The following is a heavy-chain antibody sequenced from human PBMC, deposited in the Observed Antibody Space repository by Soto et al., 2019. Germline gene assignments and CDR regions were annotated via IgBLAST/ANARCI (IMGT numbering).Heavy chain of an antibody. Sequence: SETLSLTCAVYGGSFSGYYWSWIRQPPGKGLEWIGEINHSGSTNYNPSLKSRVTISVDTSKNQFSLKLSSVTAADTAVYYCARVRGLRSPYYYYGMDGWGQGTTDTVSS. CDR2: INHSGST. CDR1: GGSFSGYY. D-gene: IGHD4-17*01. V-gene: IGHV4-34*01. J-gene: IGHJ6*02. CDR3: ARVRGLRSPYYYYGMDG.